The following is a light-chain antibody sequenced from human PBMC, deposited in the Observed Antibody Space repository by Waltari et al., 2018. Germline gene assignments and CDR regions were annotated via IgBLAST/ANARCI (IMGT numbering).Light chain of an antibody. J-gene: IGLJ1*01. CDR2: AGT. Sequence: QSALTQPASVSGSPGQSITISCTGTSSDVGSYNLVSWYKQYPGKAPKLMIYAGTKRPSGVSNRFSGSKSGNTASLTISGLQDEDEADYYCCSYAGTSTYVFGTGTKVTVL. CDR1: SSDVGSYNL. V-gene: IGLV2-23*01. CDR3: CSYAGTSTYV.